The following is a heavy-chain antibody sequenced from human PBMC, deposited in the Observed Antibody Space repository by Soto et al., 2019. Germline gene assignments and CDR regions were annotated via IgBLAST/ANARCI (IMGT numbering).Heavy chain of an antibody. CDR1: GGSISSDGYY. CDR2: IYYSGST. V-gene: IGHV4-31*03. CDR3: ARGRASYCSSTSCYPPHYYYGMDV. J-gene: IGHJ6*02. D-gene: IGHD2-2*01. Sequence: SETLSLTCTVSGGSISSDGYYWSWIRQHPGKGLEWIGYIYYSGSTYYNPSLKSRVTISVDTSKNQFSLKLSSVTAADTAVYYCARGRASYCSSTSCYPPHYYYGMDVWGQGTTVTVSS.